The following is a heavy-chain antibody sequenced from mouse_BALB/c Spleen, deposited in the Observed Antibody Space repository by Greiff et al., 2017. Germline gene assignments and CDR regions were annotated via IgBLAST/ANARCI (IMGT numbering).Heavy chain of an antibody. CDR3: TRSFYYYGSSSSYAMDD. V-gene: IGHV1-69*02. D-gene: IGHD1-1*01. CDR1: GYTFTSYW. CDR2: IYPSDSYT. Sequence: VQLQQPGAELVRPGASVKLSCKASGYTFTSYWINWVKQRPGQGLEWIGNIYPSDSYTNYNQKFKDKATLTVDKSSSTAYMQLSSPTSEDSAVYYCTRSFYYYGSSSSYAMDDWGQGTSVTVSS. J-gene: IGHJ4*01.